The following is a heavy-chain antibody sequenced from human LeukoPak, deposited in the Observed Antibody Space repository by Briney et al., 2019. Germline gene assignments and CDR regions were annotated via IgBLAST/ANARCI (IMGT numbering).Heavy chain of an antibody. CDR2: IKSKTDGGTT. D-gene: IGHD3-3*01. CDR1: GFTFSNAW. CDR3: TTDPNYDFWSGYYFDS. V-gene: IGHV3-15*01. J-gene: IGHJ4*02. Sequence: GGSLRLSCAASGFTFSNAWMSWVRQAPGKGLEWVGRIKSKTDGGTTNYAAPVKGRFTISRDDSKYTLYIQMNSLKTEGTAVYYCTTDPNYDFWSGYYFDSWGQGTLVTVSS.